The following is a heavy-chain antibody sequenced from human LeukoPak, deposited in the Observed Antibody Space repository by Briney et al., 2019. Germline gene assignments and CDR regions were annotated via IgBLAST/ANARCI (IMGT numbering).Heavy chain of an antibody. CDR3: TTGGFRYNGYDSLIEY. CDR2: IKSKTDGGTT. D-gene: IGHD5-12*01. J-gene: IGHJ4*02. V-gene: IGHV3-15*01. CDR1: GFIFSNAW. Sequence: GGSLRLSCAASGFIFSNAWMSWVRQAPGKGLEWVGRIKSKTDGGTTDYAAPVNGRFTISRDDLKNTLYLQMNSLKTEDTAVYYCTTGGFRYNGYDSLIEYWGQGTLVTVSS.